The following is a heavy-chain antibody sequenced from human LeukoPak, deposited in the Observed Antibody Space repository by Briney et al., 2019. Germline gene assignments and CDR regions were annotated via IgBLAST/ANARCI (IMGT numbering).Heavy chain of an antibody. Sequence: ASVKVSCKASGYTFTSYDINWVRQATGQGLEWMGWMNPNSGNTGYAQKFQGRVTITRNTSISTAYMELSSLRSEDTAVYYCARAYDFWSSYSALYYFDYWGQGTLVTVSS. V-gene: IGHV1-8*03. D-gene: IGHD3-3*01. CDR3: ARAYDFWSSYSALYYFDY. J-gene: IGHJ4*02. CDR1: GYTFTSYD. CDR2: MNPNSGNT.